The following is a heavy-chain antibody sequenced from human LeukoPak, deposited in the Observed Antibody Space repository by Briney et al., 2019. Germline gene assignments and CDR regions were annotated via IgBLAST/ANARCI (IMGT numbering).Heavy chain of an antibody. V-gene: IGHV3-23*01. CDR2: ISDGGET. D-gene: IGHD2-8*01. J-gene: IGHJ1*01. CDR1: GFTLSNHG. Sequence: PGGSLRLSCAASGFTLSNHGLNWVRQAPGKGLEWVSAISDGGETFYADSVKGRFTISRDNSKNTLYPQMNSLRAVDTALYYCATSFTRISILMQKWGQGALVTVSS. CDR3: ATSFTRISILMQK.